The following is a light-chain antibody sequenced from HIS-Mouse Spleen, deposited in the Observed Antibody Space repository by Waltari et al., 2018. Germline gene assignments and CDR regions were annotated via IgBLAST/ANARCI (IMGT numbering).Light chain of an antibody. CDR1: SSDVGGYNY. V-gene: IGLV2-14*01. Sequence: QSALTQPASVSGSPGQSITISCPGTSSDVGGYNYVSWYQQHPGKAPKLMIYEVSNRPSGVSNRFSGSKSGTSASLAISGLQSEDEADYYCAAWDDSLNGWVFGGGTKLTVL. J-gene: IGLJ3*02. CDR2: EVS. CDR3: AAWDDSLNGWV.